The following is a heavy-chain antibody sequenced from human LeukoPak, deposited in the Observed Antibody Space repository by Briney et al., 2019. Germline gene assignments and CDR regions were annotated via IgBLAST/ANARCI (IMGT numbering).Heavy chain of an antibody. CDR3: ARQGRRYNWNSYYYYMDV. CDR2: IYPGDSDT. D-gene: IGHD1-20*01. CDR1: GSRFTSYW. V-gene: IGHV5-51*01. Sequence: LGGSLQISCQGSGSRFTSYWIGWVRQVPGKGLEWMGIIYPGDSDTRYSPSFQGQVTISADKSISTAYLQWSSLKASDTAMYYCARQGRRYNWNSYYYYMDVWGKGTTVTVSS. J-gene: IGHJ6*03.